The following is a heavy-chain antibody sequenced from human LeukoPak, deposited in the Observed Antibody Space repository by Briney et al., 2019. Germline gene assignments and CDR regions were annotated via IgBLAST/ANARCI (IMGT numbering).Heavy chain of an antibody. CDR3: AKAPVTSCRGAYCYPFDS. CDR1: GFTLSSYA. J-gene: IGHJ4*02. CDR2: ISVSGNT. Sequence: GGSLRLSCAASGFTLSSYAMSWVRQGPGKGLEWVSAISVSGNTYHADSVKGRFTISRDSSKNTLYLQMNSLRAEDAAVYFCAKAPVTSCRGAYCYPFDSWGQGTLVTVSS. V-gene: IGHV3-23*01. D-gene: IGHD2-21*01.